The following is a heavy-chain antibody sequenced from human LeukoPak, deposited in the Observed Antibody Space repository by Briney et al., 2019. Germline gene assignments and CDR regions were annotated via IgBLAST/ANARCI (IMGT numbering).Heavy chain of an antibody. Sequence: GESLKISCKGSGYSFTSYWIAWVRQMPGKGLEWMGIIYPGDSDTRYSPSFQGQVTITADKSISTAYLQWNSLKASDTAMYYCARQPQYSDSSGSYFVAFDIWGQGTMVTVSS. J-gene: IGHJ3*02. CDR3: ARQPQYSDSSGSYFVAFDI. CDR1: GYSFTSYW. CDR2: IYPGDSDT. D-gene: IGHD3-22*01. V-gene: IGHV5-51*01.